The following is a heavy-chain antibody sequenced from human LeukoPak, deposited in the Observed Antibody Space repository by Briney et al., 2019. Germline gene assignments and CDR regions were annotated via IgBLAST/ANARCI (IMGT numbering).Heavy chain of an antibody. D-gene: IGHD6-13*01. J-gene: IGHJ4*02. CDR2: INPSGGST. CDR1: GYTFTSYY. CDR3: ARGYSSFPFDY. V-gene: IGHV1-46*01. Sequence: GASVKVSCKASGYTFTSYYMHWVRQAPGQGLEWMGIINPSGGSTSYAQKLQGRVTMTTDTSTSTAYMELRSLRSDDTAVYYCARGYSSFPFDYWGQGTLVTVSS.